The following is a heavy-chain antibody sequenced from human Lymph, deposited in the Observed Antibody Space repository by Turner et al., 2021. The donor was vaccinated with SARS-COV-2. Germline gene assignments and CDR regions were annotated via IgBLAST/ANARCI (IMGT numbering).Heavy chain of an antibody. D-gene: IGHD4-17*01. CDR1: GFTFSTYS. Sequence: EVQLVESGGGLVKPGGSLRLPCAASGFTFSTYSMNWVRQAPGKGLEWISSIRSSSSYIYYADSVKGRFTISRDDAKNSLYLQMNSLRAEDTAVYYCARDIPTTADYFDYWGQGTLVTVSS. CDR2: IRSSSSYI. J-gene: IGHJ4*02. V-gene: IGHV3-21*01. CDR3: ARDIPTTADYFDY.